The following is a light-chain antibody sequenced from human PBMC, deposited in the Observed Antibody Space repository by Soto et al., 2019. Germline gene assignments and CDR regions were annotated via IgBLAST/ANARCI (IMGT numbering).Light chain of an antibody. J-gene: IGKJ1*01. CDR1: QSVSTR. CDR3: QQYYDYPWT. Sequence: DIQMTQSPFSLCASVGDRVTMTCRASQSVSTRLAWHQQKPGKAPKVLIYDASNLETGVPSRFSGSGSGREFTLTISSLQPDDFATYYCQQYYDYPWTFGQGTKVDNK. CDR2: DAS. V-gene: IGKV1-5*01.